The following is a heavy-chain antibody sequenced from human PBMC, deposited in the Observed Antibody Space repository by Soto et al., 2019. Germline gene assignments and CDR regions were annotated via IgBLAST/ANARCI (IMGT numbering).Heavy chain of an antibody. D-gene: IGHD2-21*01. V-gene: IGHV1-69*12. CDR1: GGTFSSFA. CDR3: ARDRVMRGNASYDGMDV. J-gene: IGHJ6*02. CDR2: IVPMFAAP. Sequence: QVLLVQSGAEVKKPGSSVRVSCKTSGGTFSSFAISWVRLAPGQGLEWMGGIVPMFAAPTYAQKFQGRVSITADESTRTAYMELSRLRSDDTAVYYCARDRVMRGNASYDGMDVWGHGTTVTVSS.